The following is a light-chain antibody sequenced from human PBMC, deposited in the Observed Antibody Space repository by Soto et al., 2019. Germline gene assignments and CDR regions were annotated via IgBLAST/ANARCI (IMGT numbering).Light chain of an antibody. CDR3: AAWDDSLNGPG. V-gene: IGLV1-44*01. Sequence: QSVLTQPPSASGTPGQRVAISCSGSNSNIGSNSVNWYQMLPGTAPKLLIYYNDQRPSGVPDRFSGSKSGTSASLAISGLQSQDEADYVCAAWDDSLNGPGFGGGTKLTVL. CDR2: YND. CDR1: NSNIGSNS. J-gene: IGLJ3*02.